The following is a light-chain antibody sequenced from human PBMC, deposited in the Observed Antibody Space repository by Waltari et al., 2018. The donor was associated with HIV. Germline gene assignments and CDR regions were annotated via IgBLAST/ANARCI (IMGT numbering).Light chain of an antibody. J-gene: IGLJ3*02. CDR2: EVN. Sequence: QSALPQPASVSGSPGQSITISCTGTSSTIWIYNLLSWYQQHPGKAPKLMVYEVNNRPSGISNRFSGSKSGNTASLTISGLQAEDEADYYCCSFARSSTWVFGGGTKLSVL. V-gene: IGLV2-23*02. CDR1: SSTIWIYNL. CDR3: CSFARSSTWV.